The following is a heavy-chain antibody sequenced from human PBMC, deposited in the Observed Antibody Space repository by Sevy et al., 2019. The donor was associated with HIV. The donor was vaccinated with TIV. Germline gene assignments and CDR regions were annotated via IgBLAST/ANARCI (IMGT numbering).Heavy chain of an antibody. J-gene: IGHJ6*02. D-gene: IGHD6-6*01. CDR1: GFTFSSYD. Sequence: GGSLRLSCAASGFTFSSYDMSWVRQAPGKGLEWVSVISDIGNTYYADSVKGRFTMSRDNSKNTLYLQMNSLRAEDTAVYYCAKCLAALPGYYYGVDVWGQGTTVTVSS. CDR3: AKCLAALPGYYYGVDV. CDR2: ISDIGNT. V-gene: IGHV3-23*01.